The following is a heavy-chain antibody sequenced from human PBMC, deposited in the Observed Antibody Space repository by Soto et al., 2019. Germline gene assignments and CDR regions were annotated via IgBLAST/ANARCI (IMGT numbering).Heavy chain of an antibody. J-gene: IGHJ4*02. D-gene: IGHD6-6*01. V-gene: IGHV3-23*01. CDR1: GFTFSSYA. CDR3: AKDPSIAARPYEHYFDY. CDR2: ISGSGGST. Sequence: PGGSLRLSCAASGFTFSSYAMSWVRQAPGKGLEWVSAISGSGGSTYYADSVKGRFTISRDNSKNTLYLQMNSLRAEDTAVYYCAKDPSIAARPYEHYFDYWGQGTLVTVSS.